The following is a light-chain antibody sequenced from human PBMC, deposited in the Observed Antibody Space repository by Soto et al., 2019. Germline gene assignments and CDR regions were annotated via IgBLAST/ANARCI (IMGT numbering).Light chain of an antibody. CDR2: EVS. CDR3: QSYDSSLSAWV. V-gene: IGLV2-14*01. CDR1: TSDVGDYNY. Sequence: QSVLTQPASVSGSPGQSITISCTGTTSDVGDYNYVSWYQQHPGKAPKLMIYEVSNRPSGVSNRFSGSKSGTSASLAITGLQAEDEADFYCQSYDSSLSAWVFGTGTKLTVL. J-gene: IGLJ1*01.